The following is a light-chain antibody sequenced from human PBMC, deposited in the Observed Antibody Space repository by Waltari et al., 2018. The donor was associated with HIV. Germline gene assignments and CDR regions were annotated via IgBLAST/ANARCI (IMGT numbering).Light chain of an antibody. CDR2: GAP. CDR1: QSVSSSY. CDR3: QQYGSSSWT. J-gene: IGKJ1*01. V-gene: IGKV3-20*01. Sequence: TVLTPSPGTLSLSHGESATLSCRASQSVSSSYLAWYQHRPGQAPSLPIYGAPSRATGIPDRFSGSGSGTDFTLTISRLEPEDFAVYYCQQYGSSSWTFGQGTKVDIK.